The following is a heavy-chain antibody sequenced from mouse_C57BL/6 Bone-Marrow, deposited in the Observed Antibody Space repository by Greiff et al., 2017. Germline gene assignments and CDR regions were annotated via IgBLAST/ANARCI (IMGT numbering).Heavy chain of an antibody. J-gene: IGHJ4*01. D-gene: IGHD2-3*01. CDR2: ISDGGSYT. Sequence: EVMLVESGGGLVKPGGSLTLSCAASGFTFSSYAMSWVRQTPEKRLEWVATISDGGSYTYYPDNVKGRFTISRDNAKNNLYIQMSHLKSEDTAMYYCARDGNDGYCYARYYWGQGTSVTVSS. CDR1: GFTFSSYA. CDR3: ARDGNDGYCYARYY. V-gene: IGHV5-4*01.